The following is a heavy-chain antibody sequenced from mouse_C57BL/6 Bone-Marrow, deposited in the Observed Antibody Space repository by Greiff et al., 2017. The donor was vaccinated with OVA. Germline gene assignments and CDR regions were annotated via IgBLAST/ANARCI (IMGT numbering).Heavy chain of an antibody. CDR3: ARPTVFYAMDY. CDR2: INPNNGGT. D-gene: IGHD4-1*02. J-gene: IGHJ4*01. CDR1: GYTFTDYN. V-gene: IGHV1-18*01. Sequence: EVQLQQSGPELVKPGASVKIPCKASGYTFTDYNMDWVKQSYGKSLQWIGDINPNNGGTIYNQKFKGQATLTVDKSSSTAYMELLSLASEDTAVYYCARPTVFYAMDYWGQGTSVTVSS.